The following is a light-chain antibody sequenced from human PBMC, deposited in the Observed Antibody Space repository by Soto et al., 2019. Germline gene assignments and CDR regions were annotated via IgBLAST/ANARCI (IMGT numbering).Light chain of an antibody. Sequence: EIVLTQSPGTLSLSPGERATLSCRASQSITSNYLAWYQQKPGQAPSLLIYGTSGRATGIPDRFSGSGSGTDFTLTISSMEPEDFSVYYCQQYCGAPPRTFGQGTKLEI. CDR2: GTS. CDR3: QQYCGAPPRT. CDR1: QSITSNY. V-gene: IGKV3-20*01. J-gene: IGKJ2*01.